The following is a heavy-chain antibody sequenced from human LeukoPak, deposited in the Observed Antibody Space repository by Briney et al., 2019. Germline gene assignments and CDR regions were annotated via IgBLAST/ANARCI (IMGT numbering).Heavy chain of an antibody. Sequence: ASVKVSCKASGYTFTSYDINWVRQATGQGLEWMGWMNPNSGNTGYAQKLQGRVTMTTDTSTSTAYMELRSLRSDDTAVYYCARPYYYYYGMDVWGQGTTVTVSS. V-gene: IGHV1-8*01. CDR2: MNPNSGNT. J-gene: IGHJ6*02. CDR1: GYTFTSYD. CDR3: ARPYYYYYGMDV.